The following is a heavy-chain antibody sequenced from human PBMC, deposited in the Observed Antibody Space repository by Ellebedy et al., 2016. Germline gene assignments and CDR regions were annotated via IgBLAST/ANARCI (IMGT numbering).Heavy chain of an antibody. CDR2: IYYIGTT. J-gene: IGHJ5*02. CDR3: AKQHYRNVHTYSVS. Sequence: SETLSLTCTVSGGSISSTIYYWGWFRQPPGRGPEWIGSIYYIGTTYYNPSLKSRVTMSVDTSKNQFSLKLTSVTAADTAVYFCAKQHYRNVHTYSVSWGQGTLVTVSS. CDR1: GGSISSTIYY. D-gene: IGHD4-11*01. V-gene: IGHV4-39*01.